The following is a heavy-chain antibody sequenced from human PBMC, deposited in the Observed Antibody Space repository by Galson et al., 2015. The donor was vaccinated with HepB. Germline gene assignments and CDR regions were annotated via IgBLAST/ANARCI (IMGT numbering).Heavy chain of an antibody. Sequence: SCKASGYTFTSYGISWVRQAPGQGLEWMGWISAYNGNTNYAQKLQGRVTMTTDTSTSTAYMELRSLRSDDTAVYYCARHNTLEYYDFWSGYYLDAGRFDYWGQGTLVTVSS. V-gene: IGHV1-18*01. CDR1: GYTFTSYG. CDR2: ISAYNGNT. CDR3: ARHNTLEYYDFWSGYYLDAGRFDY. J-gene: IGHJ4*02. D-gene: IGHD3-3*01.